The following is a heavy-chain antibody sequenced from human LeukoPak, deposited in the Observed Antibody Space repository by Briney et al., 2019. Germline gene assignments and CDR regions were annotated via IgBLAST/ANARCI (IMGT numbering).Heavy chain of an antibody. D-gene: IGHD3-22*01. CDR1: GYTFTSYG. J-gene: IGHJ6*02. V-gene: IGHV1-18*01. CDR3: ARAHYDSSGYYYYYYYGMDV. Sequence: ASVKVSCKASGYTFTSYGISWVRQAPGQGLEWMGWISAYNGNTNYAQKLRGRVTMTTDTSTSTAYMELRSLRSDDTAVYYCARAHYDSSGYYYYYYYGMDVWGQGTTVTASS. CDR2: ISAYNGNT.